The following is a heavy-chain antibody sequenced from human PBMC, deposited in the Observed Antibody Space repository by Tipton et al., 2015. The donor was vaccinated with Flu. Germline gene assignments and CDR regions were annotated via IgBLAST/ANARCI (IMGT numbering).Heavy chain of an antibody. V-gene: IGHV3-7*01. CDR3: ARDRGAAPGAYFFDF. Sequence: GSLRLSCAASGFTFSSYWMSWVRQAPGKGLEWVANIKQDGSEKYYVDSVKGRFTISRDNAKNSLYLQMNSLRAEDTAVYYCARDRGAAPGAYFFDFWGQGTPVTVSS. D-gene: IGHD6-6*01. J-gene: IGHJ4*02. CDR1: GFTFSSYW. CDR2: IKQDGSEK.